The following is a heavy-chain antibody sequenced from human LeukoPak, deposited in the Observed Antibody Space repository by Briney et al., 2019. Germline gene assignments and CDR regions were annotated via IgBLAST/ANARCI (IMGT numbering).Heavy chain of an antibody. V-gene: IGHV1-2*02. CDR2: INPNSGGT. D-gene: IGHD3-22*01. J-gene: IGHJ4*02. CDR3: ARTASPEYYYDSSGYYRFDY. CDR1: GYTFTGYY. Sequence: VASVKVSCKASGYTFTGYYMHWVRQAPGQGLEWMGWINPNSGGTNYAQKFQGRVTMTRDTSISTAYMELSRLRSDDTAVYYCARTASPEYYYDSSGYYRFDYWGQGTLVTVSS.